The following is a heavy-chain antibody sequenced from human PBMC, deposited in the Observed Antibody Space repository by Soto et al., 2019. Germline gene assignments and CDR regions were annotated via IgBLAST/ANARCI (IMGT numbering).Heavy chain of an antibody. CDR1: GFTFSSYG. V-gene: IGHV3-33*01. J-gene: IGHJ6*02. Sequence: GGSLRLSCAASGFTFSSYGMHWVRQAPGKGLEWVAVIWYDGSNKYYADSVKGRFTISRDNSKNTLYLQMNSLRAEDTAVYYCARGDRSSSPEKYYYYYGMDVWGQGTTVTVSS. D-gene: IGHD6-13*01. CDR2: IWYDGSNK. CDR3: ARGDRSSSPEKYYYYYGMDV.